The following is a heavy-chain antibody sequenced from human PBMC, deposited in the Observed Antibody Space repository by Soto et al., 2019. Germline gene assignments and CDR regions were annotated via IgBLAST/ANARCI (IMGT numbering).Heavy chain of an antibody. Sequence: ASVKSCKVSGYTLTELSMHWVRQAPGKGLEWMGGFDPEDGETIYAQKFQGRVTMTEDTSTDTAYMELSSLRSEDTAVYYCARGDILTGNDAFDIWGQGTMVTVSS. CDR1: GYTLTELS. CDR2: FDPEDGET. J-gene: IGHJ3*02. V-gene: IGHV1-24*01. D-gene: IGHD3-9*01. CDR3: ARGDILTGNDAFDI.